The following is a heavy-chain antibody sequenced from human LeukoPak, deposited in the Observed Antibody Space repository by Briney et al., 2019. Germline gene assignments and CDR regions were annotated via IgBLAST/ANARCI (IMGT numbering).Heavy chain of an antibody. Sequence: ASVKVSCKASGYTFTSYGISWVRQAPGQGLEWMGWISAYNGNTNYSQKLQGRVTMTTDTSTSTAYMELRSLRSDDTAVYYCARDPSWDYYDSSGYFTHWGQGTLATVSS. CDR3: ARDPSWDYYDSSGYFTH. J-gene: IGHJ4*02. CDR2: ISAYNGNT. CDR1: GYTFTSYG. D-gene: IGHD3-22*01. V-gene: IGHV1-18*01.